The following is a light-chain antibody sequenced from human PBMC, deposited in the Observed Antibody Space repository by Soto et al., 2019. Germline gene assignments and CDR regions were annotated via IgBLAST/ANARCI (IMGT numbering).Light chain of an antibody. CDR1: RSFASSY. Sequence: EIVLTQSPVTLSLSPGERATLSCRASRSFASSYLGWYQQKPGQAPRLLIYAASTRATGIPDRFSGSGSATDFTLTISSLQAEDVAVYYCYQYFSTPLTFGGGTKVEIK. V-gene: IGKV3-20*01. J-gene: IGKJ4*01. CDR2: AAS. CDR3: YQYFSTPLT.